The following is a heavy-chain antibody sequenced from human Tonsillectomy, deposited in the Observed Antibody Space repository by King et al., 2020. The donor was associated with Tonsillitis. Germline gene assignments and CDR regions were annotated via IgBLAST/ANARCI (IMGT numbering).Heavy chain of an antibody. CDR3: ANLPIDSFDI. J-gene: IGHJ3*02. CDR2: LSHDGSAK. Sequence: HVQLVESGGGVVQPGRSLRLSCAASGFTFSDYGMHWVRQAPGKGLECVATLSHDGSAKYYADSVKGRFTISRDNSKNTLYLRMSSLRAADTAIYYCANLPIDSFDIWGQGTMVTVSS. V-gene: IGHV3-33*06. CDR1: GFTFSDYG.